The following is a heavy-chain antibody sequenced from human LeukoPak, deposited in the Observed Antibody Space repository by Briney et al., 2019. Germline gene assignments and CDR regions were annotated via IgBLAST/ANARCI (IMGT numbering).Heavy chain of an antibody. CDR2: IKQDGSEK. V-gene: IGHV3-7*01. CDR1: GFTFSTYW. CDR3: ARERQNKDFWSGGDY. Sequence: GGSLRLSCAASGFTFSTYWMSWVRQAPGKGLEWVANIKQDGSEKYYVDSVKGRFTISRDNAKNSLYLQMNTLRPEDTAVYYCARERQNKDFWSGGDYWGQGTLDTVSS. D-gene: IGHD3-3*01. J-gene: IGHJ4*02.